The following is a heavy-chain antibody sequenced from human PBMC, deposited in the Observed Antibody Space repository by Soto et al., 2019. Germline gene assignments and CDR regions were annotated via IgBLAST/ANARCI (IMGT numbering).Heavy chain of an antibody. CDR3: ARGGGGDDYGANYGMDV. D-gene: IGHD4-17*01. V-gene: IGHV3-74*01. CDR2: IYSDGSIT. Sequence: EVQLVESGGGLVQPGGSLRVSCAASGFTFNRFWMHWVRQGPGKGLVWVSRIYSDGSITSYADSVKGRFTISRDNAKKTVYLQMNSLRAEDTAVYYCARGGGGDDYGANYGMDVWGQGTTVTVSS. CDR1: GFTFNRFW. J-gene: IGHJ6*02.